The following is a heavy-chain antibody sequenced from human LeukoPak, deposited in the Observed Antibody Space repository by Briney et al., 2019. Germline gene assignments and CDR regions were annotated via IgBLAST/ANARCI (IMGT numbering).Heavy chain of an antibody. Sequence: SETLSLTCTVSGGSISSYYWSWIRQPAGKGLEWIGRIYTSGSTNYNPSLKSRVTMSVDTSKNQVSLKLSSVTAADTAVYYCARGLYCSSTSCYTSDAFDIWGQGTMVTVSS. CDR1: GGSISSYY. D-gene: IGHD2-2*02. CDR3: ARGLYCSSTSCYTSDAFDI. V-gene: IGHV4-4*07. J-gene: IGHJ3*02. CDR2: IYTSGST.